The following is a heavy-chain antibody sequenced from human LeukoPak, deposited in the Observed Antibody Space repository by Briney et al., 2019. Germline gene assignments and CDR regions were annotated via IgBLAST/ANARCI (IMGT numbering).Heavy chain of an antibody. V-gene: IGHV3-15*01. CDR2: IKSKTDGGTT. J-gene: IGHJ4*02. CDR3: TTASYYDYVWGSYPMYYFDY. Sequence: GGSLRLSCAASGFTFSNAWMSWVRQAPGKGLEWVGRIKSKTDGGTTDYAAPVKGRFTISRDDSKNMLYLQMNSLKTEDTAVYYCTTASYYDYVWGSYPMYYFDYWGQGTLVTVSS. D-gene: IGHD3-16*02. CDR1: GFTFSNAW.